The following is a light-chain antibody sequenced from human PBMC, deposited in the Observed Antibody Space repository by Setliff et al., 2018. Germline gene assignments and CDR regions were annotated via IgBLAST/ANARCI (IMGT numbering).Light chain of an antibody. CDR1: YSDVGGHDR. J-gene: IGLJ1*01. CDR2: EVF. CDR3: SSFTSTTTFYV. V-gene: IGLV2-18*02. Sequence: QSVLTQPPSVSGSPGQSVTISCTGTYSDVGGHDRVSWYQQPPGAAPKLIIYEVFNRPSGVPDRFSGSKSGTTASLTISGLQAEDEADYFCSSFTSTTTFYVFGPGTRSPS.